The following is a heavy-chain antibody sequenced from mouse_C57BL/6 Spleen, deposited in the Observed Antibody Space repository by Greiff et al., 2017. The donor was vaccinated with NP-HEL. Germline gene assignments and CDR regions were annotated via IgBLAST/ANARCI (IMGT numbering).Heavy chain of an antibody. D-gene: IGHD2-3*01. CDR2: IYPGNSDT. V-gene: IGHV1-5*01. CDR3: AGGGVCRGYSDWYFDV. J-gene: IGHJ1*03. Sequence: EVQLQQSGTVLARPGASVKMSCKTSGYTFTSYWMHWVKQRPRQGLEWIGDIYPGNSDTSYNEKFKGKAKLTAVTSASTAYMQLSSLTNEDSAVYYSAGGGVCRGYSDWYFDVWGTGITVTVDS. CDR1: GYTFTSYW.